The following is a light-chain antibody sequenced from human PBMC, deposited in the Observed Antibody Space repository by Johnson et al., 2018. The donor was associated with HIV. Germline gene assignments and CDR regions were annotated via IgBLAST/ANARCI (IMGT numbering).Light chain of an antibody. CDR3: GTWDRPLSAGGYV. V-gene: IGLV1-51*01. CDR1: TSNFENYY. CDR2: DNN. J-gene: IGLJ1*01. Sequence: QSVLTQPPSVSAAPGQRVTISCSGSTSNFENYYVSWYQQLPGTAPKLLIYDNNKRPSGIPDRFSGSKSGTSATLGITGLPTGDEADYYCGTWDRPLSAGGYVFGTGTKVTVL.